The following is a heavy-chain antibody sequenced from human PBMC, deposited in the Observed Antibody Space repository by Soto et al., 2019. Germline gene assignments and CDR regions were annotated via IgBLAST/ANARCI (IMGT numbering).Heavy chain of an antibody. CDR3: ARLGFPGAIYFDS. J-gene: IGHJ4*02. V-gene: IGHV5-51*01. CDR2: IYPGDSET. Sequence: PGESLKISCMGSGYNFTTFWIGWVRQVPGKGLEWMGIIYPGDSETKYSPDFEGQVTISADRSTNTAYLQWRSLRASDTAMYYCARLGFPGAIYFDSWGLGTLVTVPS. CDR1: GYNFTTFW.